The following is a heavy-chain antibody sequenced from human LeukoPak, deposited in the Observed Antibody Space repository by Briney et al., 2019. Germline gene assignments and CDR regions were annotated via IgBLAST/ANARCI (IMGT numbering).Heavy chain of an antibody. J-gene: IGHJ4*02. CDR2: INTNTGNP. Sequence: ASVKVSCKASRYTFTSYAMNWVRQAPGQGLEWMGWINTNTGNPTYAQGFTGRFVFSLDTSVSTAYLQISSLKAEDTAVYYCAREPLDYGDYDSLWDYWGQGTLVTVSS. CDR3: AREPLDYGDYDSLWDY. D-gene: IGHD4-17*01. CDR1: RYTFTSYA. V-gene: IGHV7-4-1*02.